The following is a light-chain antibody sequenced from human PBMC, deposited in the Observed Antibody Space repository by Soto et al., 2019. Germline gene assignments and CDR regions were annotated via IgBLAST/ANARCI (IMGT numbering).Light chain of an antibody. CDR2: VAS. CDR1: QSIDSH. V-gene: IGKV1-39*01. CDR3: QQPHSTPHP. Sequence: RASQSIDSHSNWYQQKPGKAPKLLIYVASTLQSDVPSRFSGSGSGTYVTLTVLRSQPDDFATYSSQQPHSTPHPFGQGTKVDI. J-gene: IGKJ1*01.